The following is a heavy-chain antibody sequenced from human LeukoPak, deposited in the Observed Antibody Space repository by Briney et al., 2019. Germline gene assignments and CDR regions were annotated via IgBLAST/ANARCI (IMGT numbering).Heavy chain of an antibody. J-gene: IGHJ4*02. D-gene: IGHD1-1*01. V-gene: IGHV3-43D*03. CDR2: ISWDGGST. CDR1: GFTFDAYA. CDR3: AKDRFPGGLEGPFDY. Sequence: GGSLRLSCAAFGFTFDAYAMHWVRQAPGKGLEWVSLISWDGGSTYYADSVKGRFTISRDNSKNSLYLQMNSLRAEDTALYYCAKDRFPGGLEGPFDYWGQGTLVTVSS.